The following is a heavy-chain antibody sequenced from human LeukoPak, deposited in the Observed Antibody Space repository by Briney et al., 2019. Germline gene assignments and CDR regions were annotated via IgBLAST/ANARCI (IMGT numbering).Heavy chain of an antibody. Sequence: PSETLSLTCTVSGGSLSSGSYYWSWLRQPAGTGLEWIGRIYTSGSTNYNPSLKSRVTISVDTSKNQFSLKLSSVTAADTAVYYCARAPLLNPGVLGYFDYWGQGTLVTVSS. CDR1: GGSLSSGSYY. CDR2: IYTSGST. J-gene: IGHJ4*02. CDR3: ARAPLLNPGVLGYFDY. V-gene: IGHV4-61*02. D-gene: IGHD2-8*01.